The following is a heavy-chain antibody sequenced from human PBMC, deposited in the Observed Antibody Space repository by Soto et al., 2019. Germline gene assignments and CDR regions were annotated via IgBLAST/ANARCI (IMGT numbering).Heavy chain of an antibody. D-gene: IGHD6-13*01. J-gene: IGHJ4*02. CDR3: AHTNVWAAALDY. CDR1: GFSLNSSGVG. V-gene: IGHV2-5*01. CDR2: VYWSDDK. Sequence: SGPTLVNPTQTLTLTCTFSGFSLNSSGVGVGWIRQPPGEALEWLALVYWSDDKRYSPSLKSRLTITKDTSKNQVVLTITSMDPVDTATYYCAHTNVWAAALDYWGQGTLVTVSS.